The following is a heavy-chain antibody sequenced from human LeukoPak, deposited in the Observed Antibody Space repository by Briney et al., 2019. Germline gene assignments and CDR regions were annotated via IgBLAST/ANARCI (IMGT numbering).Heavy chain of an antibody. CDR1: GGSISSYY. CDR3: ARFDDTALDY. J-gene: IGHJ4*02. Sequence: SETLSLTCTVSGGSISSYYWSWIRQPPGKGLEWIGYIYYSGSTNYIPSLKSRVTISVDTSKNQFSLKLSSVTAADTAVYYCARFDDTALDYWGQGTLVTVSS. D-gene: IGHD5-18*01. CDR2: IYYSGST. V-gene: IGHV4-59*01.